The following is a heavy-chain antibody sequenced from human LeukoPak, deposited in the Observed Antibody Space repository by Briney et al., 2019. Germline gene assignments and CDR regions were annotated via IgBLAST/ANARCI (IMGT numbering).Heavy chain of an antibody. D-gene: IGHD2-21*02. CDR1: GGSISGSNYY. Sequence: SETLSLTCTVSGGSISGSNYYWGWVRQSPEKGLEWIGSIIYSGTTHYDPSLRSRVTISVDTSKSQFSLRLTSVTAADTAVYYCARDLGDHRIDYWGQGTLVTVSS. J-gene: IGHJ4*02. CDR2: IIYSGTT. V-gene: IGHV4-39*01. CDR3: ARDLGDHRIDY.